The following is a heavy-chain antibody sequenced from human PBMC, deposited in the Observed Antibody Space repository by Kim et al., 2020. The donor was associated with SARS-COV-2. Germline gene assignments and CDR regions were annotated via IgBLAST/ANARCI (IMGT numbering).Heavy chain of an antibody. Sequence: GGSLRLSCAASGFTFSSYSMNWVRQAPGKGLEWVSSISSSSSYIYYTDSVKGRFTISRDNAKNSLCLQMSSLRAEDTAVYYCARDYYDTSGYYYGVFDYWGQGTLVTVSS. D-gene: IGHD3-22*01. J-gene: IGHJ4*02. V-gene: IGHV3-21*01. CDR3: ARDYYDTSGYYYGVFDY. CDR2: ISSSSSYI. CDR1: GFTFSSYS.